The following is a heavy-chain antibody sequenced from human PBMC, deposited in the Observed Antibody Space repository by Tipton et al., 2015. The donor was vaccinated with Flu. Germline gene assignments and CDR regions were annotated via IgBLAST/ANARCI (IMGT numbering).Heavy chain of an antibody. J-gene: IGHJ4*02. D-gene: IGHD3-9*01. CDR1: GITLSTFA. V-gene: IGHV3-33*01. Sequence: SLRLSCATSGITLSTFAMSWVRQAPGKGLEWVAGIWFDGSNKYYADSVKGRFTFSRDNSKNTLYLQMNSLRAEDTAVYYCARGYDILTDGGGFFDYWGQGTLVTVSS. CDR3: ARGYDILTDGGGFFDY. CDR2: IWFDGSNK.